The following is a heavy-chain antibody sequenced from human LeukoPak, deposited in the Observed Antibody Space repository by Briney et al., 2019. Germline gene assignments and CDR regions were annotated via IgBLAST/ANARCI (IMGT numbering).Heavy chain of an antibody. D-gene: IGHD4-17*01. V-gene: IGHV1-18*01. CDR2: ISAYNGNT. Sequence: ASVTVSCKASGYTFTSYGISWVRQAPGQGLEWMGWISAYNGNTNYAQKLQGRVTMTTDTSTSTAYMELRSLRSDDTAVYYCARFLTVTTAFDYWGQGTLVTVSP. CDR1: GYTFTSYG. J-gene: IGHJ4*02. CDR3: ARFLTVTTAFDY.